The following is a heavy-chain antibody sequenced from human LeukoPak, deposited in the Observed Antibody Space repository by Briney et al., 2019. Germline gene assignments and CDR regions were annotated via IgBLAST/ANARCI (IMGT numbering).Heavy chain of an antibody. D-gene: IGHD6-13*01. Sequence: SGTLSLTCAVYGGSFSGYYWSWIRQPPGKGLEWIGEINHSGSTNYNPSLKSRVTISVDTSKNQFSLKLSSVTAADTAVYYCARGAGRGSSWYPSRDYFDYWGQGTLVTVSS. V-gene: IGHV4-34*01. CDR3: ARGAGRGSSWYPSRDYFDY. J-gene: IGHJ4*02. CDR1: GGSFSGYY. CDR2: INHSGST.